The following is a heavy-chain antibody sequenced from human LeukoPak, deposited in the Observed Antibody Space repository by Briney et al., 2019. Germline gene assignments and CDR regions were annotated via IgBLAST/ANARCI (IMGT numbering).Heavy chain of an antibody. V-gene: IGHV3-30*03. CDR1: GFTFSSYG. Sequence: PGGSLRLSCAASGFTFSSYGMHWVRQAPGKGRERVAVISYDGSNKYYADSVKGRFTISRDNSKNTLYLQMNSLRAEDTAVYYCATEAVAGTWYYYYGMDVWGQGTTVTVSS. CDR2: ISYDGSNK. D-gene: IGHD6-19*01. J-gene: IGHJ6*02. CDR3: ATEAVAGTWYYYYGMDV.